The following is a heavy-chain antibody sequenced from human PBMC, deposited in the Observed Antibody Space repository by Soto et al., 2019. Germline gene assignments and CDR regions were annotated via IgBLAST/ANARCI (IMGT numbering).Heavy chain of an antibody. Sequence: GGSLRLSCAGSGCTFSSDARSWVRQAPGKGLEWVSAISGSGGSTYYADSVKGRFTISRDNSKNTLYLQMNSLRAEDTAVYYCAKDRSRGYSGYDYAYYFDYWGPGTLVTVSS. CDR2: ISGSGGST. D-gene: IGHD5-12*01. CDR3: AKDRSRGYSGYDYAYYFDY. CDR1: GCTFSSDA. J-gene: IGHJ4*02. V-gene: IGHV3-23*01.